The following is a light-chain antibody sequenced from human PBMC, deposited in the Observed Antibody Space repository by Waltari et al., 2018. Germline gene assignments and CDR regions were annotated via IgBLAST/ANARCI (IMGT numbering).Light chain of an antibody. CDR3: QQRSNWPSLT. V-gene: IGKV3-11*01. CDR1: QSVSRL. CDR2: DAS. J-gene: IGKJ4*01. Sequence: IVLTQSPATLSLSPGERATLSCRASQSVSRLLAWYQQKPGQAPRLLSYDASTRATGVPARFSGSGSETDFTLSNSSLEPEDCAVYYGQQRSNWPSLTFGGGTKVEMK.